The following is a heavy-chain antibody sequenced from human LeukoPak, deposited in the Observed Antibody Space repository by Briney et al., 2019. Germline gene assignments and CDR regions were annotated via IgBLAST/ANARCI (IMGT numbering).Heavy chain of an antibody. CDR3: ARDRRVLEWLLGGYYFDY. CDR2: INPSGGST. J-gene: IGHJ4*02. Sequence: GASVKVSCKASGYTFTSYYMHWVRQAPGQGLEWMGIINPSGGSTSYAQKFQGRVTMTRDTSTSTVYMELSSLRPEDTAVYYCARDRRVLEWLLGGYYFDYWGQGTLVTVSS. D-gene: IGHD3-3*01. V-gene: IGHV1-46*01. CDR1: GYTFTSYY.